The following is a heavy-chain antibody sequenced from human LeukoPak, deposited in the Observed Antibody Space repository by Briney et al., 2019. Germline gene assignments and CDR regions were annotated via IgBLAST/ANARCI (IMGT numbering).Heavy chain of an antibody. CDR1: GGSISSGGYS. CDR2: IYYSGST. D-gene: IGHD4-17*01. Sequence: PSETLSLTCTVSGGSISSGGYSWSWIRQHPGKGLEWIGYIYYSGSTYYNPSLKSRVTISVDTSKNQFSLKLSSVTAADTAVYYCARGHGITMTTDHVFDYWGQGTLVTVSS. CDR3: ARGHGITMTTDHVFDY. V-gene: IGHV4-31*03. J-gene: IGHJ4*02.